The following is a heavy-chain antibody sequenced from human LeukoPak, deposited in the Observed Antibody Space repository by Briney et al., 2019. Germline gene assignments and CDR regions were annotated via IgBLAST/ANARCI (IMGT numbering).Heavy chain of an antibody. CDR1: GSTFIDYY. V-gene: IGHV1-2*02. CDR2: INPNSDGT. CDR3: ARTSYGDYYGWQDAFDI. Sequence: ASVKVSCKASGSTFIDYYIHWVRQAPGQGLEWMGWINPNSDGTNYAQKFQGRVTMTGDTSISTAYMELSRLRSDDTAVYYCARTSYGDYYGWQDAFDIWGQGTMVTVSS. J-gene: IGHJ3*02. D-gene: IGHD4-17*01.